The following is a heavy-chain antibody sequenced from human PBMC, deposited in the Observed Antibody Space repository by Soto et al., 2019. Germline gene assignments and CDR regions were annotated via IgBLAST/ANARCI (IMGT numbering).Heavy chain of an antibody. Sequence: PSETLSLTCTVSGGSVSGNSYYWSWIRQPPGKGLEWIGYIYYTGSTNYKPSLKSRVTISVDTSKNQFTLKLRSVTAADTAVYYCAREKEGGITGIWGQGTLVTVSS. CDR2: IYYTGST. CDR1: GGSVSGNSYY. CDR3: AREKEGGITGI. D-gene: IGHD1-20*01. J-gene: IGHJ4*02. V-gene: IGHV4-61*01.